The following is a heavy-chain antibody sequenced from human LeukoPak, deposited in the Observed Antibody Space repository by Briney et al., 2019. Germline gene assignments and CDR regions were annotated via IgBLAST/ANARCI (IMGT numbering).Heavy chain of an antibody. V-gene: IGHV3-23*01. D-gene: IGHD2-2*01. CDR3: AKVRGYCSSTSCLYFDY. J-gene: IGHJ4*02. CDR2: ISGSGGST. Sequence: PGGSLRLSCAASGFTFSSYSMNWVRQAPGKGLEWVSAISGSGGSTYYADSVKGRFTISRDNSKNTLYLQMNSLRAEDTAVYYCAKVRGYCSSTSCLYFDYWGQGTLVTVSS. CDR1: GFTFSSYS.